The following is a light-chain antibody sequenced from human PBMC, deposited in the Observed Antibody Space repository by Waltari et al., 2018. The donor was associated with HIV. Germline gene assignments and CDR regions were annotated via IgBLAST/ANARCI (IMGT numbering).Light chain of an antibody. V-gene: IGLV4-69*01. CDR1: SGHSSYA. CDR3: QTRATGIVV. CDR2: VNSDGSH. J-gene: IGLJ2*01. Sequence: QLVLTQSPSASASLGASVKLTCTLSSGHSSYAIAWHQQQPEKGPRFLMKVNSDGSHNKGDGIPDRFSGSSSGAERYLTISSLQSEDEADYYCQTRATGIVVFGGGTKLTVL.